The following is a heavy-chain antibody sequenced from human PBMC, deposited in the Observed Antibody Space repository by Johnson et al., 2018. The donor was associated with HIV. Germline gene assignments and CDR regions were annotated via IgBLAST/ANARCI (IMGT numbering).Heavy chain of an antibody. V-gene: IGHV3-7*01. CDR1: GFTFSNYW. D-gene: IGHD2-2*01. CDR3: ASRSTSMTDAFDI. CDR2: IKQDGTEK. Sequence: VQLVESGGGLVQPGGSLRLSCAGSGFTFSNYWMTWVRLAPGKGLEWVANIKQDGTEKYYVDSVQGRFTISRDNTKNSLYLQMNSLRAEDTAVYYCASRSTSMTDAFDIWGQGTMVTVSS. J-gene: IGHJ3*02.